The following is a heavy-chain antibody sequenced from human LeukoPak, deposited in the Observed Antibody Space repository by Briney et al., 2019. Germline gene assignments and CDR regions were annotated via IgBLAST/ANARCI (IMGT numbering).Heavy chain of an antibody. CDR3: ARERVSDTAMAHFDY. Sequence: ASVKVSCKASGYTFTSYYMRWVRQAPGQGLEWMGIINPSGGSTSYAQKFQGRVTMTRDTSTSTVYMELSSLRSEDTAVYYCARERVSDTAMAHFDYWGQGTLVTVSS. V-gene: IGHV1-46*01. CDR1: GYTFTSYY. J-gene: IGHJ4*02. D-gene: IGHD5-18*01. CDR2: INPSGGST.